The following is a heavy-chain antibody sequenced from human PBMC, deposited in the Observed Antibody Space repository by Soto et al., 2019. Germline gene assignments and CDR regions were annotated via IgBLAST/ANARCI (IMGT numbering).Heavy chain of an antibody. V-gene: IGHV4-30-2*01. CDR2: LYHGGGT. CDR3: DRLTGYRDY. J-gene: IGHJ4*02. D-gene: IGHD7-27*01. CDR1: GGSLSGGYS. Sequence: SETLSLTCAVSGGSLSGGYSWTWIRQPPGKGLEWIGYLYHGGGTKYNPSLQSRVTISVDRSQNQFSLTLNSVTAADTAVYYCDRLTGYRDYWGQGTLVTAPQ.